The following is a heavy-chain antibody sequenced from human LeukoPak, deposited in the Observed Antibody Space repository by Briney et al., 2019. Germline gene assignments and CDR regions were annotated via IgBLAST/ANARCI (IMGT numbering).Heavy chain of an antibody. J-gene: IGHJ4*02. CDR2: MNHNSGNT. Sequence: ASVKVSCKASGYTFTSYDINWVRQATGQGLEWMGWMNHNSGNTGYAQKFQGRVTMTRNTSISTAYMELSSLRSEDTAVYYCARGKFGYSSSWYGGEVDYWGQGTLVTVSS. CDR1: GYTFTSYD. V-gene: IGHV1-8*01. CDR3: ARGKFGYSSSWYGGEVDY. D-gene: IGHD6-13*01.